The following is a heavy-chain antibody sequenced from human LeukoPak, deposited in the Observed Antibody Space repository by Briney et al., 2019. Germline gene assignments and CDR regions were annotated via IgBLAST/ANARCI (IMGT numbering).Heavy chain of an antibody. CDR1: GFRFSNFW. CDR3: ARDDCRYSGSPDY. V-gene: IGHV3-7*01. D-gene: IGHD1-26*01. J-gene: IGHJ4*02. Sequence: GGSLRLSCAASGFRFSNFWMSWVRQAPGKGLEWVANIKDDGSEKYYVDSVKGRFTISRDNAKNSMSLQMNSLRDEDTAVYYCARDDCRYSGSPDYWGQGTLVTVSS. CDR2: IKDDGSEK.